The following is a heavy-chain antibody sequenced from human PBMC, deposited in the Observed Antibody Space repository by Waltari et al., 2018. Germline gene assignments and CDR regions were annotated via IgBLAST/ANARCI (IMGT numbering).Heavy chain of an antibody. D-gene: IGHD3-16*01. CDR2: IIPILGIA. Sequence: QVQLVQSGAEVKKPGSSVKVSCKASGGTFSSYAISWVRQAPGQGLEWMGGIIPILGIANYAQKFQGRVTITADKSTSTAYMELSSLRSEDTAVYYCARELGAWEGELHLPYFDYWGQGTLVTVSS. CDR3: ARELGAWEGELHLPYFDY. CDR1: GGTFSSYA. V-gene: IGHV1-69*10. J-gene: IGHJ4*02.